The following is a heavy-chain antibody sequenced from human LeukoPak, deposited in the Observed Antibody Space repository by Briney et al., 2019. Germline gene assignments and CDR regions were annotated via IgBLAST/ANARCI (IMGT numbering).Heavy chain of an antibody. CDR1: GFTFSSYA. CDR2: ISGSGGST. J-gene: IGHJ4*02. D-gene: IGHD6-6*01. V-gene: IGHV3-23*01. CDR3: AKSVTYSSSAPIGY. Sequence: GGSLRLSCAASGFTFSSYAMSWVRQAPGKGLEWVSAISGSGGSTYYADSVKGRFTISRDNSKNTLYLQMNSLRAEDTAVYYCAKSVTYSSSAPIGYWGQGTLVTVSS.